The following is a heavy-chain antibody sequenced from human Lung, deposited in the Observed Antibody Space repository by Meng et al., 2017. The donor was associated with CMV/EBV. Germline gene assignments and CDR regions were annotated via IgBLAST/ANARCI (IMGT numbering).Heavy chain of an antibody. CDR1: GYNFW. J-gene: IGHJ4*02. CDR2: IYLRDSET. V-gene: IGHV5-51*01. CDR3: ARLSDDILTGYFVPPFDY. D-gene: IGHD3-9*01. Sequence: AEXXKISCEAPGYNFWIGWVRQMPGKGLEWMGIIYLRDSETKYSPSFQGQVTISADKSINTAYLQWSSLKASDTAMYYCARLSDDILTGYFVPPFDYWGQGTLVTVSS.